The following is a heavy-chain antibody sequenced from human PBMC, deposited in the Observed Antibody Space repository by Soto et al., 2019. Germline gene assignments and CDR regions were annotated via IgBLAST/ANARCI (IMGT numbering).Heavy chain of an antibody. J-gene: IGHJ4*02. CDR2: MNPNSGNT. Sequence: ASVNVSCQASGYTFTIYDINWVRQATGQGLEWMGWMNPNSGNTGYAQKFQGRVTMTRNTSISTAYMELSSLRSEDTAVYYCARGIFGVVISFDYWGQGTLVTVSS. CDR1: GYTFTIYD. V-gene: IGHV1-8*01. CDR3: ARGIFGVVISFDY. D-gene: IGHD3-3*01.